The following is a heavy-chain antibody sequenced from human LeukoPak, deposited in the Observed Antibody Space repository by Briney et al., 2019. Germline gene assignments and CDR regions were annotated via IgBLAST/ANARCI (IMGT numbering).Heavy chain of an antibody. CDR3: ASTFYGDSPPY. D-gene: IGHD4-17*01. Sequence: GGSLRLSCAASGFTVSSNYMSWVRQAPGKGLEWVSVIYSGGSTYYADSVKGRFTISRDNSKNTLYLQMNSLRAEDAAVYYCASTFYGDSPPYWGQGTLVTVSS. J-gene: IGHJ4*02. CDR2: IYSGGST. V-gene: IGHV3-66*01. CDR1: GFTVSSNY.